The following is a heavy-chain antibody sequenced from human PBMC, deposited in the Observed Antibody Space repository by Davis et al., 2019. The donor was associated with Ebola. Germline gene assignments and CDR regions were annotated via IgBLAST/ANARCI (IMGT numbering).Heavy chain of an antibody. CDR3: AREDETITSGMDV. CDR2: IIPVVETK. D-gene: IGHD1-14*01. Sequence: SVKVSCKASGYTFTTYDISWVRQAPGQGLEWMGRIIPVVETKDYAQKFQGRVTITAGKSTSTADMGLSSLRSADTAVYYCAREDETITSGMDVWGQGTTVTVSS. CDR1: GYTFTTYD. J-gene: IGHJ6*02. V-gene: IGHV1-69*04.